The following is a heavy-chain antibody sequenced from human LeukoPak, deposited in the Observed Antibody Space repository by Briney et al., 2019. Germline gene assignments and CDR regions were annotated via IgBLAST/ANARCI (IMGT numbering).Heavy chain of an antibody. CDR3: ARDGGGYDS. CDR1: GFTFSTYW. CDR2: IKEDGSRQ. D-gene: IGHD5-24*01. Sequence: GGSLRLSCAASGFTFSTYWMSWVRQTPGKGLEWVANIKEDGSRQYYVDSVRGRFTISRDNAKNSLYLQMNSLRVEDTAVYYCARDGGGYDSWGQGTLVTVSS. V-gene: IGHV3-7*01. J-gene: IGHJ5*01.